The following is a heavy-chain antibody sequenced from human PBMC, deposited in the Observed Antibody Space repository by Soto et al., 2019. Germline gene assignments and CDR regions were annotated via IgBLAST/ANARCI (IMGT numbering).Heavy chain of an antibody. CDR3: ARDSGANFTYYDFWSGYYIPPSDIDY. Sequence: GGSLRLSCAASGFTFSSYGMHWVRQAPGKGLEWVAVIWYDGSNKYYADSVKGRFTISRDNSKNTLYLQMNSLRAEDTAVYYCARDSGANFTYYDFWSGYYIPPSDIDYWGQGTLVTVSS. D-gene: IGHD3-3*01. CDR1: GFTFSSYG. V-gene: IGHV3-33*01. CDR2: IWYDGSNK. J-gene: IGHJ4*02.